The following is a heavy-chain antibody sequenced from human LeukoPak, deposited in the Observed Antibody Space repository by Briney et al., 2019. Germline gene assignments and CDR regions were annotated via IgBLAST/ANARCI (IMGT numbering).Heavy chain of an antibody. J-gene: IGHJ4*02. CDR1: GFTFSDYY. Sequence: PGGSLRRSCAASGFTFSDYYMSWIRQAPGKGLEWVSYISSRSSHTNYADSVKGRFTISRDNAKNSLYLQMNSLRAEDTAVYYCARFSSGWYYFDYWGQGTLVTVSS. V-gene: IGHV3-11*03. CDR2: ISSRSSHT. CDR3: ARFSSGWYYFDY. D-gene: IGHD6-19*01.